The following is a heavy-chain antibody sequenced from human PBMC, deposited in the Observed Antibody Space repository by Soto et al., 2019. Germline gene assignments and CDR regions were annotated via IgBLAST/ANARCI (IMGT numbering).Heavy chain of an antibody. D-gene: IGHD5-12*01. CDR3: AKVREDLVLLVALDS. Sequence: QVQLVESGGGVVQPGKSVRLSCAASGFRSGAYAMHWVRQAPGKGLEWVAVISEDGSRKYYRDSVKGRFTISRDNSKNTLFLQMDRLRLEDTAVYSCAKVREDLVLLVALDSWGQGTRVTVSS. CDR1: GFRSGAYA. V-gene: IGHV3-30*18. CDR2: ISEDGSRK. J-gene: IGHJ4*02.